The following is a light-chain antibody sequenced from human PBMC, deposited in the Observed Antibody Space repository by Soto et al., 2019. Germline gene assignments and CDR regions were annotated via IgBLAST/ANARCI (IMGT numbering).Light chain of an antibody. CDR2: GAS. CDR1: QSVGSSY. J-gene: IGKJ4*01. Sequence: EIVLTQSPGTLSLSPGERATLSCRASQSVGSSYLAWYQQKPGQAPRLLIYGASSRATGIPDRFSGSGSGTDFTLTVSGLEPEDFAVYYCQHYQKSPGITFGGGTKVDIK. CDR3: QHYQKSPGIT. V-gene: IGKV3-20*01.